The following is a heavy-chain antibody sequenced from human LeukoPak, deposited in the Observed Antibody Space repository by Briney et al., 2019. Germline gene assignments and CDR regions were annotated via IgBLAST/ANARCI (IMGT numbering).Heavy chain of an antibody. J-gene: IGHJ4*02. CDR3: AKYDSGSYSNFDY. V-gene: IGHV3-7*05. CDR1: GFTFSNYW. D-gene: IGHD1-26*01. CDR2: IKEDGSEK. Sequence: GGSLRRSCAASGFTFSNYWMSWVRQAPGKGLEWVANIKEDGSEKYYVDSVKGRFTISRDNAKNSLYLQMNSLRAEDTAVYYCAKYDSGSYSNFDYWGQGTLVTVSS.